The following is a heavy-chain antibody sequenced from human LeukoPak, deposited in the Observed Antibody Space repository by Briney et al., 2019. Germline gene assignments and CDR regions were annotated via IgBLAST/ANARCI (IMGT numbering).Heavy chain of an antibody. CDR1: GFTFSSYG. Sequence: GGSLRLSCAASGFTFSSYGMHWVRQAPGKGLEWVAFIRYDGSNKYYADSVKGRFTISRDSSKNTLYLQMNSLRAEDTAVYYCAKDWVNYGGNSDYWGQGTLVTVSS. D-gene: IGHD4-23*01. CDR2: IRYDGSNK. CDR3: AKDWVNYGGNSDY. V-gene: IGHV3-30*02. J-gene: IGHJ4*02.